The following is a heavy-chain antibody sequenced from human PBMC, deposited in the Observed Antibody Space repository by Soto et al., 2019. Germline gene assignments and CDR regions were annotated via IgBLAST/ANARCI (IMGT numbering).Heavy chain of an antibody. CDR2: ISSNGGST. D-gene: IGHD3-22*01. Sequence: GSLRLSCSASGFTLSSYAMHWVRQAPGKGLEYVSAISSNGGSTYYADSVKGRFTISRDNSKNSLYLQMNSLRAEDTAVYYCARDQLYYNDISGRPLNAFDVWGQGTTVTVSS. V-gene: IGHV3-64*04. CDR1: GFTLSSYA. CDR3: ARDQLYYNDISGRPLNAFDV. J-gene: IGHJ6*02.